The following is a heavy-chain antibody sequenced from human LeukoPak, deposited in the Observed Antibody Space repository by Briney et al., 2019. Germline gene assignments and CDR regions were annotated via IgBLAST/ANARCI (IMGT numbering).Heavy chain of an antibody. Sequence: PGGSLRLSCAASGFNFSSYGMSWVRQAPGKGLEWVSTISGRDSNTYYAVPVKGRFTIYRDNSKSTLYLHLNSLRAEDRAVYYCAKRADYGGDGNYFDYWGQGTPVTVS. CDR2: ISGRDSNT. CDR1: GFNFSSYG. J-gene: IGHJ4*02. V-gene: IGHV3-23*01. CDR3: AKRADYGGDGNYFDY. D-gene: IGHD4-23*01.